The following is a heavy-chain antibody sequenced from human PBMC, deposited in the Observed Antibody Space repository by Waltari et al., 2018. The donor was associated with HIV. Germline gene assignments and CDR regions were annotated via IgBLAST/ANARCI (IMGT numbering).Heavy chain of an antibody. Sequence: FSGSAMHWVRQASGKGLEWVGRIRSKANSYATAYAASVKGRFTISRDDSKNTAYLQMNSLKTEDTAVYYCTSPNYYDSSGYLLRKDYWGQGTLVTVSS. V-gene: IGHV3-73*01. J-gene: IGHJ4*02. CDR2: IRSKANSYAT. CDR3: TSPNYYDSSGYLLRKDY. D-gene: IGHD3-22*01. CDR1: FSGSA.